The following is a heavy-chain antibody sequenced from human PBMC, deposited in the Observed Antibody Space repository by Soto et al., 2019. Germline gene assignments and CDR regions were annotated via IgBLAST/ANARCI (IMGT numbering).Heavy chain of an antibody. CDR2: IYYSGST. J-gene: IGHJ5*02. Sequence: QLQLQESGPGLVKPSETLSLTCTVSGGSISSRGYYWGWIRQPPGKGLEWIGTIYYSGSTYYNPAPKRRVPISVDPSKKPFSLEMRVVPPADTGVYYFAARKWVDPWRQGTLVTVSS. CDR3: AARKWVDP. V-gene: IGHV4-39*01. CDR1: GGSISSRGYY.